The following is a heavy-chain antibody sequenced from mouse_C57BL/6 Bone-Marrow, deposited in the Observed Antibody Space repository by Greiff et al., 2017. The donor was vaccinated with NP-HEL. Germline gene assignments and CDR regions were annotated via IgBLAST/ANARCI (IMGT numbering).Heavy chain of an antibody. CDR1: GYAFTNYL. CDR3: ARSGIYYDYDGESYFDY. J-gene: IGHJ2*01. D-gene: IGHD2-4*01. V-gene: IGHV1-54*01. CDR2: INPGSGGT. Sequence: QVQLQQSGAELVRPGTSVKVSCKASGYAFTNYLIEWVKQRPGQGLEWIGVINPGSGGTNYNEKFKGKATLTADKSSSTAYMQLSSLTSEDSAVYFCARSGIYYDYDGESYFDYWGQGTTLTVSS.